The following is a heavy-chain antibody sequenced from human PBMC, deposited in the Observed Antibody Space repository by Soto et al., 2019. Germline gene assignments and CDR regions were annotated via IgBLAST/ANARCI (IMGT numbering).Heavy chain of an antibody. CDR2: IIPIFGTA. J-gene: IGHJ4*02. D-gene: IGHD5-18*01. Sequence: AASVKVCCKASGGTFSSYAISWVRQAPGQGLEWMGGIIPIFGTANYAQKFQGRVTITADESTSTAYMELSSLRSEDTAVYYRARDRDIRGYSYGLDYWGQGTLVTVSS. CDR3: ARDRDIRGYSYGLDY. CDR1: GGTFSSYA. V-gene: IGHV1-69*13.